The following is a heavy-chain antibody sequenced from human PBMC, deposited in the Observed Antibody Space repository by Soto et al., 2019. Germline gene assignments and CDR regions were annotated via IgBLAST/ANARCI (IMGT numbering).Heavy chain of an antibody. J-gene: IGHJ5*02. V-gene: IGHV1-69*17. Sequence: QVQLVQSGAEVKRPGSSVKVSCRASGDTFSNFSVNWVRQAPGQGLEWMGGIIPLFRLADYAQKFQGRLTITADHSTSTTFMELSSLTSEDTAFYYCARGGTVIRGASQVDGFDPWGQGTLVIVSS. D-gene: IGHD3-10*01. CDR1: GDTFSNFS. CDR3: ARGGTVIRGASQVDGFDP. CDR2: IIPLFRLA.